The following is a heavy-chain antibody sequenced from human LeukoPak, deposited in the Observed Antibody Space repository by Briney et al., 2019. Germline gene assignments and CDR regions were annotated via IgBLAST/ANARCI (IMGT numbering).Heavy chain of an antibody. CDR1: GDSVSSNSAT. D-gene: IGHD2-2*01. CDR3: ARLPAFCSSTACYYDY. CDR2: TYYRSEWFN. V-gene: IGHV6-1*01. Sequence: SQTLSLTCAISGDSVSSNSATWNWIRQSPSRGLEWLGRTYYRSEWFNDYAISVKSRITINPDTSKNQFSLQLKSVTPEDTAVYYCARLPAFCSSTACYYDYWGQGTLVTVSS. J-gene: IGHJ4*02.